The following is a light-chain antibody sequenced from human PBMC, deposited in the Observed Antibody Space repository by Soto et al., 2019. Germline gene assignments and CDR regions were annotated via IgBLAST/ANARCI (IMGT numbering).Light chain of an antibody. CDR3: QQSYSSSPIT. CDR2: ASS. Sequence: DIQLTQSPSSLSASVGDRVTMTCRASETISTFLNWYQHKPGKAPKLLISASSRLQSGVPSRFSGSASGTDFTLTIDSLRPEDFASYYCQQSYSSSPITVAPGTRLESK. J-gene: IGKJ5*01. V-gene: IGKV1-39*01. CDR1: ETISTF.